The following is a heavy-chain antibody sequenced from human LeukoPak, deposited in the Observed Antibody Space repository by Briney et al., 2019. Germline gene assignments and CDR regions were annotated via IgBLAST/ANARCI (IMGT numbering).Heavy chain of an antibody. CDR2: IYSGDIT. J-gene: IGHJ4*02. D-gene: IGHD5-18*01. CDR1: GFTVNNNY. Sequence: GGSLRLSCAASGFTVNNNYMSWVRQAPGKGLEWVSIIYSGDITYYADSVKGRFTISRDNSKNTLYLQMNSLRAEDTAVYYCARGSGYNYGFPDYWGQGTLVTVSS. V-gene: IGHV3-53*01. CDR3: ARGSGYNYGFPDY.